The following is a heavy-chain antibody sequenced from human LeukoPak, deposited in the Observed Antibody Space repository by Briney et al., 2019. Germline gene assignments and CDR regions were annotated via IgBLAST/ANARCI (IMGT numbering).Heavy chain of an antibody. CDR2: IYYSGST. J-gene: IGHJ4*02. CDR3: AREAAVAKRGDYFDY. Sequence: KPSETLSLTCTVSGGSISSSSYYWGWIRQPPGKGLEWIGSIYYSGSTYYNPSLKSRVTISVDTSKNQFSLKLTSVTAADTAVYYCAREAAVAKRGDYFDYWGQGTMVTVSS. V-gene: IGHV4-39*02. CDR1: GGSISSSSYY. D-gene: IGHD6-19*01.